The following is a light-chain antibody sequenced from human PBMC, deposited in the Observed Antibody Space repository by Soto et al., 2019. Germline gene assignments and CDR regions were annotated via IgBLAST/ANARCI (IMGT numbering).Light chain of an antibody. J-gene: IGKJ1*01. CDR2: KAS. CDR1: QSISSW. CDR3: QQYNSYPWT. V-gene: IGKV1-5*03. Sequence: DIQMTQSPSTLSASVGDRVTITCRASQSISSWLAWYQQKPGTAPKLLIYKASSLESGVPSRFSGSGSGTEFTLTISSLQPDDFATYYCQQYNSYPWTSGQGTKVEIK.